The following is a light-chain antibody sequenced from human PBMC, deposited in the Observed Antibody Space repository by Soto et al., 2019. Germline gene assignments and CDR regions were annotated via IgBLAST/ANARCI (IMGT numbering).Light chain of an antibody. J-gene: IGKJ4*01. CDR3: QQYYSTPLT. CDR1: QSVLYSSNNKNY. V-gene: IGKV4-1*01. Sequence: DLVMTQAPDSLAVSLGERANINFKSSQSVLYSSNNKNYLAWYQQKPGQPPKLLIYWASTRESGVPDRFSGSGSGTDFTLTISSLQAEDLAVYYCQQYYSTPLTFGEGTKVDI. CDR2: WAS.